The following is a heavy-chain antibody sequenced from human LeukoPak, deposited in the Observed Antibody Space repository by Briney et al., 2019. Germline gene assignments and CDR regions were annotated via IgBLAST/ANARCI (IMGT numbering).Heavy chain of an antibody. V-gene: IGHV1-46*01. CDR2: INPSGGNT. D-gene: IGHD3-22*01. Sequence: ASVKVSCKASGYTFISYYMHWVRQAPGQGLEWMGIINPSGGNTTYAQKFQGRVTMTRDMSTSTVYMELSSLRSEDTAVYYCARDPGYDTSGYYYGYFDYWGLGTLVTVSS. CDR3: ARDPGYDTSGYYYGYFDY. CDR1: GYTFISYY. J-gene: IGHJ4*02.